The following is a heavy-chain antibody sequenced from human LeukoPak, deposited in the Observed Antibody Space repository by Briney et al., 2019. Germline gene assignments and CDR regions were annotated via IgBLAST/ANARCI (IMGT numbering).Heavy chain of an antibody. Sequence: GGSLRLSFAASGFTFSNNSMSWVRQAPGKGLEWISVVYGGGSTYYADPVKGRFTIARDNSKNSLYLQMNSLRTEDTAVYYCAKANPLIVGARAGGPINFWGQGTMVTVSS. CDR2: VYGGGST. D-gene: IGHD1-26*01. CDR3: AKANPLIVGARAGGPINF. J-gene: IGHJ3*01. CDR1: GFTFSNNS. V-gene: IGHV3-53*05.